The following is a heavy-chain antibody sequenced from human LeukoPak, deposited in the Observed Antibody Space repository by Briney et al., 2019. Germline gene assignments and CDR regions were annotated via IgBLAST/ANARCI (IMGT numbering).Heavy chain of an antibody. CDR3: ARELVYCGGDCYSYYFDY. V-gene: IGHV4-4*07. D-gene: IGHD2-21*02. J-gene: IGHJ4*02. CDR1: GGPISSYY. Sequence: SETLSLTCTVSGGPISSYYWSWIRQPAGKGLEWIGRIYTSGSTNYNPSLKSRVTMSVDTSKNQFSLKLSSVTAADTAVYYCARELVYCGGDCYSYYFDYWGQGTLVTVSS. CDR2: IYTSGST.